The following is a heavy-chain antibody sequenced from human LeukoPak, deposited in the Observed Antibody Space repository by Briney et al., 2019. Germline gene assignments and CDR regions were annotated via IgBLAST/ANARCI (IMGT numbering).Heavy chain of an antibody. D-gene: IGHD3-22*01. CDR2: FDPEDGET. Sequence: ASVKVSCKASGYTFTSYDINWVRQAPRKGLEWMGSFDPEDGETIYAQKFQGRVTMTEDTSTDTAYMELSSLRSEDTAVYYCATHMGDYYYDSSGYYYYGYWGQGTLVTVSS. CDR3: ATHMGDYYYDSSGYYYYGY. CDR1: GYTFTSYD. V-gene: IGHV1-24*01. J-gene: IGHJ4*02.